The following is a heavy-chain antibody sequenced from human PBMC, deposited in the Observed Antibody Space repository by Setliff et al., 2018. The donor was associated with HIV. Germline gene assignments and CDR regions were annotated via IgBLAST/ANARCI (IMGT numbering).Heavy chain of an antibody. V-gene: IGHV4-31*03. J-gene: IGHJ4*02. CDR1: GGSISSGGYY. CDR3: ARGFDYAQRPPLYYFDY. Sequence: PSETLSLTCTVSGGSISSGGYYWSRIRQHPGKGLEWIGYIYYSGNPFYNPSLRSRVTISLDTSKNQFSLKLSSVTAADTAVYYCARGFDYAQRPPLYYFDYWGQGTLVTVSS. D-gene: IGHD2-2*01. CDR2: IYYSGNP.